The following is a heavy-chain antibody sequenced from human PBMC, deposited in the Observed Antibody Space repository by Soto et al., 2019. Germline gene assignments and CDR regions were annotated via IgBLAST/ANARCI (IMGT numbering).Heavy chain of an antibody. CDR1: GFTFSGYA. CDR3: ARDVMVLGVITYNYYGMDV. J-gene: IGHJ6*02. CDR2: ISGSGAST. V-gene: IGHV3-23*01. D-gene: IGHD3-10*01. Sequence: PGGSLRLSCAASGFTFSGYAMSWVRQAPGKGLEWVSAISGSGASTYYADSVKGRFTISRDNSKNTLYLQMNSLRAEDTAVYYCARDVMVLGVITYNYYGMDVWGQATTVSVSS.